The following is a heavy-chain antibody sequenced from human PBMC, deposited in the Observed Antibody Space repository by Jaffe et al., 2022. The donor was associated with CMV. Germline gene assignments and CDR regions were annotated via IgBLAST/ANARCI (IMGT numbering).Heavy chain of an antibody. CDR1: GFTFSSYS. CDR3: ARDGDNWNDGTAFDY. J-gene: IGHJ4*02. Sequence: EVQLVESGGGLVKPGGSLRLSCAASGFTFSSYSMNWVRQAPGKGLEWVSSISSSSSYIYYADSVKGRFTISRDNAKNSLYLQMNSLRAEDTAVYYCARDGDNWNDGTAFDYWGQGTLVTVSS. CDR2: ISSSSSYI. V-gene: IGHV3-21*01. D-gene: IGHD1-1*01.